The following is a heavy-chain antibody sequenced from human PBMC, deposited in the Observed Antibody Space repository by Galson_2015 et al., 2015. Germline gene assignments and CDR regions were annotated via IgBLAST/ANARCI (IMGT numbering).Heavy chain of an antibody. J-gene: IGHJ5*02. D-gene: IGHD1-26*01. V-gene: IGHV3-7*05. CDR2: IKQDGSEK. CDR3: ARDGWKGATNS. CDR1: GFTFSTYW. Sequence: SLRLSCAASGFTFSTYWMSWVRQAPGKGLEWVANIKQDGSEKYYVDSVKGRFTISRDNAKNSLYLQMNGLRAEDTAVYYCARDGWKGATNSWGRGTLVTVSS.